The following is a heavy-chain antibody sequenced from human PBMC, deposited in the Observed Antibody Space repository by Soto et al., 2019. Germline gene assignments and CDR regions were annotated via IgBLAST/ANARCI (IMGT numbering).Heavy chain of an antibody. CDR2: IYYSGST. CDR1: GGSTSSYY. D-gene: IGHD6-13*01. CDR3: ARAMGSSWYRVTSPAWFDP. J-gene: IGHJ5*02. Sequence: ETLSLTCTVSGGSTSSYYWSWIRQPPGKGLEWIGYIYYSGSTNYNPSLKSRVTISVDTSKNQFSLKLSSVTAADTAVYYCARAMGSSWYRVTSPAWFDPWGQGTLVTVSS. V-gene: IGHV4-59*01.